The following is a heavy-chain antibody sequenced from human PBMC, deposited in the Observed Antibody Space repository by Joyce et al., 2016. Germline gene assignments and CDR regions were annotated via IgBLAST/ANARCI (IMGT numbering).Heavy chain of an antibody. Sequence: QVQLVQSGAEVKKPGVSVKLSCKASGNTFIAYYMHWVRQAAGQGREWRGRIKPNSGGTNSAQKFQGRVTMTTDTAIRTAYLDQSSLKSDDTAVYYCARLDTTMGRNPLWASSDFWGQGTLVIVSS. CDR1: GNTFIAYY. CDR2: IKPNSGGT. J-gene: IGHJ4*02. D-gene: IGHD3-10*01. V-gene: IGHV1-2*02. CDR3: ARLDTTMGRNPLWASSDF.